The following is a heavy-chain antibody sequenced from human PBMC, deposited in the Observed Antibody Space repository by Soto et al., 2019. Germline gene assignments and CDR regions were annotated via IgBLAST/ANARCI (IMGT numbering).Heavy chain of an antibody. CDR1: GYTFTSYA. V-gene: IGHV1-3*01. D-gene: IGHD3-22*01. Sequence: ASVKVSCKASGYTFTSYAMHWVRQAPGQRLEWTGWINAGNGNTKYSQKFQGRVTITRDTSASTAYMELSSLRSEDTAVYYCARDASIGADYYYYYMDVWGKGTTVTVSS. J-gene: IGHJ6*03. CDR2: INAGNGNT. CDR3: ARDASIGADYYYYYMDV.